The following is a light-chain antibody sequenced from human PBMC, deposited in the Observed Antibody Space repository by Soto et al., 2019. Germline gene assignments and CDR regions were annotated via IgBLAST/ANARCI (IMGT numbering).Light chain of an antibody. CDR2: SNN. CDR1: SSNIGSNT. V-gene: IGLV1-44*01. J-gene: IGLJ2*01. CDR3: AAWDDSLNVV. Sequence: QSALTQPPSASGTPGQRVTISCSGSSSNIGSNTVNWYQQLPGTAPKLLIYSNNQRPSGVPDRFSGSKSGTSASLAISGRQSEDEADYYCAAWDDSLNVVFGGGTKLTVL.